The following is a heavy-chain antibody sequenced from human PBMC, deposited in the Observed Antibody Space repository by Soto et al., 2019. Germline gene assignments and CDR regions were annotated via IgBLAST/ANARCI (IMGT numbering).Heavy chain of an antibody. D-gene: IGHD6-19*01. J-gene: IGHJ4*02. V-gene: IGHV1-69*01. Sequence: QVQLVQSGAEVKKPGSSVKVSCKTSGDTFTSYAINWVRQAPGQGLERVGGIIPLFKTTHYAQRFQERVTITADDHTNTAYMELSRLGSGDTAVYYCSRHLLAVGGSSGDWGRVTLVTF. CDR2: IIPLFKTT. CDR1: GDTFTSYA. CDR3: SRHLLAVGGSSGD.